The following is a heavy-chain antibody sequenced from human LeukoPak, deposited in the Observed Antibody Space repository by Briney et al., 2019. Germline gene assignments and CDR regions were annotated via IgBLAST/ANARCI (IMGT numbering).Heavy chain of an antibody. CDR3: AKLSASTVSTARSYYGLDV. D-gene: IGHD4-17*01. CDR1: GFIFSNYA. CDR2: ISGTGSST. V-gene: IGHV3-23*01. J-gene: IGHJ6*02. Sequence: PGGSLRLSCAASGFIFSNYAMNWVRQAPGKGLEGGSNISGTGSSTHYTDSVKGRFTISRDNSTNTLYLQMNSLRAEDTAVYYCAKLSASTVSTARSYYGLDVWGHGTTVTVSS.